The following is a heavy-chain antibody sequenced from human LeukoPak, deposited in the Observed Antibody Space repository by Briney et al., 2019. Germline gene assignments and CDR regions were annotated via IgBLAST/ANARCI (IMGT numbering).Heavy chain of an antibody. CDR1: GYTFTGYY. CDR3: ARDFSPYCGGDCYYFDY. J-gene: IGHJ4*02. D-gene: IGHD2-21*01. CDR2: INPNSGGT. Sequence: ASVKVSCKASGYTFTGYYMHWVRQAPGQGLEWMGRINPNSGGTNYAQKLQGRVTMTTDTSTSTAYMELRSLRSDDTAVYYCARDFSPYCGGDCYYFDYWGQGTLVTVSS. V-gene: IGHV1-2*06.